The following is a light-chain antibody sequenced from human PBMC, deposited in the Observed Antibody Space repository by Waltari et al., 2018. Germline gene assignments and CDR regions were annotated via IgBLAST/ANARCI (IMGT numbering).Light chain of an antibody. Sequence: EIVVTQSPATLSVSPGERATLSCRASQTVSSNFAWYQQKPGQAPRLLIYGSSLRATGVPARFRGSGSGTEFTLTISSLQSEDFAVYYCQQYDSWPRTFGQGTKVEIK. CDR3: QQYDSWPRT. CDR1: QTVSSN. J-gene: IGKJ1*01. V-gene: IGKV3-15*01. CDR2: GSS.